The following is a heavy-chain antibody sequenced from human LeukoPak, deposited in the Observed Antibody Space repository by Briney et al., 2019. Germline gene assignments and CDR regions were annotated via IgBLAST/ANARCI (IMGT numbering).Heavy chain of an antibody. Sequence: SETLSLTCTVSGSISSYYWSWIRQPPGKGLEWIGYIYTSGSTNCNPSLKSRVTISVDTSKNRFSLDLSSVTAADTAVYYCARQKCTSTSCLTKNAFDIWGQGTMVTVSS. V-gene: IGHV4-4*09. CDR2: IYTSGST. D-gene: IGHD2-2*01. CDR3: ARQKCTSTSCLTKNAFDI. CDR1: GSISSYY. J-gene: IGHJ3*02.